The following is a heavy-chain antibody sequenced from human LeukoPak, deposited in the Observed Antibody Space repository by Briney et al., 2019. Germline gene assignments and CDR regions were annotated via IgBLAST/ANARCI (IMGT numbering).Heavy chain of an antibody. CDR1: GFTFDDYA. CDR2: ISGDGDST. D-gene: IGHD4-17*01. V-gene: IGHV3-43*02. Sequence: GGSLRLSCAASGFTFDDYAMHWVRQAPGKGLEWVSLISGDGDSTYYADSVKGRFTISRDNSKNSLYLQMNSLRTEDTALYYCAKERHGENWFDPWGQGTLVTVSS. J-gene: IGHJ5*02. CDR3: AKERHGENWFDP.